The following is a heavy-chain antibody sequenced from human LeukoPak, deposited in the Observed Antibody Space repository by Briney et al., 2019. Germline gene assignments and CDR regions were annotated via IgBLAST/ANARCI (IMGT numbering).Heavy chain of an antibody. CDR3: ASSDSSGWRYNWFDP. CDR1: GGSFSGYY. Sequence: PAETLSLTCAVYGGSFSGYYWSWIRPPPGKGLEWIAEINHSGSTNYNPSLKSRVTISVDTSKNQFSLKLSSVSAADTAVYYCASSDSSGWRYNWFDPWGQGTLVTVSS. J-gene: IGHJ5*02. V-gene: IGHV4-34*01. CDR2: INHSGST. D-gene: IGHD6-19*01.